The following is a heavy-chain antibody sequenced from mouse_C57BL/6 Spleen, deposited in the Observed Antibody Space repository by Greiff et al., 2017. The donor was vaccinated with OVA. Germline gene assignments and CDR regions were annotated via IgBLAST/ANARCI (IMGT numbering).Heavy chain of an antibody. CDR3: ARTSDDGSSYVRFAC. CDR2: INPNNGGT. Sequence: VQLQQSGPELVKPGASVKISCKASGYTFTDYYMNWVKQSHGKSLEWIGDINPNNGGTSYNQKFKGKATLTVDKSSSTAYMELRSLTSEDSAVYYCARTSDDGSSYVRFACWGQGTLVTVSA. CDR1: GYTFTDYY. V-gene: IGHV1-26*01. J-gene: IGHJ3*01. D-gene: IGHD1-1*01.